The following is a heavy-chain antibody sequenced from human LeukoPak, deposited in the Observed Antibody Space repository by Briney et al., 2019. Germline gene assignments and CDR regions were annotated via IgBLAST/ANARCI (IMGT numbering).Heavy chain of an antibody. V-gene: IGHV3-7*01. CDR3: AAVFLVSYDSSGYYCFDY. J-gene: IGHJ4*02. D-gene: IGHD3-22*01. CDR2: IKQGGSEK. CDR1: GFSFSSYW. Sequence: GGSLRLSCAASGFSFSSYWMSWVRQAPGKGLEWVADIKQGGSEKYYVDSVKGRFTISRDNAKKSLYLQMNSLRAEDTAVYYCAAVFLVSYDSSGYYCFDYWGRGTLVTVSS.